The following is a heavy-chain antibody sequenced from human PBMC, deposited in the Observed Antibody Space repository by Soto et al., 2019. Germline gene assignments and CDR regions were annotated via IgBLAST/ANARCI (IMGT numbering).Heavy chain of an antibody. Sequence: EVQLVESGGGSVQPGGSLRLSCAASGFSFSSYFMAWVRQAPGEGLVSVSHVPGDGSRASYADSVRGRFTISRDNAKNTLYLQTDSLRDEDTAIYYCARENWYSLDVWGQGTTVTVSS. V-gene: IGHV3-74*01. D-gene: IGHD1-26*01. CDR2: VPGDGSRA. J-gene: IGHJ6*02. CDR3: ARENWYSLDV. CDR1: GFSFSSYF.